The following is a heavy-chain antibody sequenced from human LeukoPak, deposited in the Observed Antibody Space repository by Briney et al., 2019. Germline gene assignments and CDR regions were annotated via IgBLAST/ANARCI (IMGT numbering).Heavy chain of an antibody. CDR2: IYYSGST. Sequence: SETLSLTCTISDDSARSDLYYGGWVRQPPGKGLEWIGNIYYSGSTYYNPSLKSRVAMSVDTSKNQFSLQLNSVTPEDTAVYYCVRLVGGDIDYWGQGTLVTVSS. CDR3: VRLVGGDIDY. D-gene: IGHD5-12*01. CDR1: DDSARSDLYY. V-gene: IGHV4-39*01. J-gene: IGHJ4*02.